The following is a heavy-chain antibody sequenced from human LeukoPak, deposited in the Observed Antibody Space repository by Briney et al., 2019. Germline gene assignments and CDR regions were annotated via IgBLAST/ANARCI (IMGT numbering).Heavy chain of an antibody. Sequence: SETLSLTCAVYGGAFSGYYWSWIRQPPGKGLEWIGSIYYSGSTYYNPSLKSRVTISVDTSKNQFSLKLSSVTAADTAVYYCASGLLSSSWYLDPWGQGTLVTVSS. J-gene: IGHJ5*02. CDR3: ASGLLSSSWYLDP. V-gene: IGHV4-34*01. CDR1: GGAFSGYY. D-gene: IGHD6-13*01. CDR2: IYYSGST.